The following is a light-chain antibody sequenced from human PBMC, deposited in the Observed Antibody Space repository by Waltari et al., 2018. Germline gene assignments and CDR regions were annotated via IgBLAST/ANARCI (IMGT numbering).Light chain of an antibody. CDR3: QKHDRLPAT. Sequence: EIVLTQSPDTLSLSPGERATLSCRASQSIGRDLVWYQQKPGPAHRLRIYGASTRASGSPDRCSGSGSGTDFSLTISRLEPEDFAVYHCQKHDRLPATFGQGTKVEIK. CDR1: QSIGRD. V-gene: IGKV3-20*01. CDR2: GAS. J-gene: IGKJ1*01.